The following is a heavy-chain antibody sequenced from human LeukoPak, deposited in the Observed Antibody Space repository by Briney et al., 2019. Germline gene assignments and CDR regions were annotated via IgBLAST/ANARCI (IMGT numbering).Heavy chain of an antibody. J-gene: IGHJ5*02. CDR3: VRGIVAAGSAWFDP. V-gene: IGHV1-46*01. Sequence: ASVKVSCTASGYTFTNYYMHWVRQAPGQGLEWMGIINPSGNSTSYAQEFQGRVTMTRDTSTSTVYMELSSLRSEDTAVYYCVRGIVAAGSAWFDPWGQGTLVTVSS. D-gene: IGHD6-13*01. CDR2: INPSGNST. CDR1: GYTFTNYY.